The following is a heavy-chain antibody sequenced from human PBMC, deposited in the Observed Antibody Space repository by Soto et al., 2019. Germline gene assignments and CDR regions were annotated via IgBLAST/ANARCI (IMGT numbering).Heavy chain of an antibody. J-gene: IGHJ6*03. CDR2: ISYDGSNK. CDR1: GFTFSSYG. Sequence: GGSLRLSCAASGFTFSSYGMHWVRQAPGKGLEWVAVISYDGSNKYYADSVKGRFTISRDNSKNTLYLQMNSLRAEDTAVYYCAKDFEGGVRGVRRYYYYYYLDVWGKGTTVTVSS. D-gene: IGHD3-10*01. CDR3: AKDFEGGVRGVRRYYYYYYLDV. V-gene: IGHV3-30*18.